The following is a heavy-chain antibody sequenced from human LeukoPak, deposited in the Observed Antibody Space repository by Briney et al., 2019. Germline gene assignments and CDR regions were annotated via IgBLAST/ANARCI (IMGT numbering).Heavy chain of an antibody. J-gene: IGHJ4*02. CDR1: GGSVSSDNSY. CDR2: IYADGSS. D-gene: IGHD3-22*01. V-gene: IGHV4-61*02. CDR3: ARGYYYHR. Sequence: SSETLSLTCTVSGGSVSSDNSYWNWIRQPAGEGLEWVGRIYADGSSTYNPSLKSRVTISVDSSKNQFSPRLSSMTAADTAAYYCARGYYYHRWGQGTLVTVSS.